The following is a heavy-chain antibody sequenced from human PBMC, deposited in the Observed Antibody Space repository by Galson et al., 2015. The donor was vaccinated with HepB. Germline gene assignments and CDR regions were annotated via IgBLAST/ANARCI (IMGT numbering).Heavy chain of an antibody. V-gene: IGHV4-39*01. CDR1: GGSISSSSYY. CDR2: IYYSGST. CDR3: ARSRYYDSSPSVNWFDP. J-gene: IGHJ5*02. D-gene: IGHD3-22*01. Sequence: SEPLSLTCTVSGGSISSSSYYWGWIRQPPGKGLEWIGSIYYSGSTYYNPSLKSRVTISVDTSKNQFSLKLSSVTAADTAVYYCARSRYYDSSPSVNWFDPWGQGTLVTVSS.